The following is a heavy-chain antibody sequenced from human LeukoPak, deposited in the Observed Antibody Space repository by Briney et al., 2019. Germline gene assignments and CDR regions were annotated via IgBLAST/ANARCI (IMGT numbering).Heavy chain of an antibody. CDR3: ATKGLERLGAFDY. Sequence: ASVKVSCKVSGYTLIELSMHWVRQAPGKGLEWMGGFDPEDGETIYAQKFQGRVTMTEDTSTDTADMELSSLRSEDTAVYYCATKGLERLGAFDYWGQGTLVTVSS. CDR2: FDPEDGET. D-gene: IGHD1-1*01. CDR1: GYTLIELS. V-gene: IGHV1-24*01. J-gene: IGHJ4*02.